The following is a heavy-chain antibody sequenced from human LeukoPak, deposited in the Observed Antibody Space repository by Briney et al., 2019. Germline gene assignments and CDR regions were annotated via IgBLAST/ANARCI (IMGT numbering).Heavy chain of an antibody. CDR2: INHSGST. Sequence: SETLSLTCAVYGWSFSGYYWSWIRQPPGKGLEWIGEINHSGSTNYNPSLKSRVTISVDKSKNQFSLKLSSVTAADTAVYYCAREVLRFLEWLPRAADAFDIWGQGTMVTVSS. J-gene: IGHJ3*02. V-gene: IGHV4-34*01. CDR1: GWSFSGYY. D-gene: IGHD3-3*01. CDR3: AREVLRFLEWLPRAADAFDI.